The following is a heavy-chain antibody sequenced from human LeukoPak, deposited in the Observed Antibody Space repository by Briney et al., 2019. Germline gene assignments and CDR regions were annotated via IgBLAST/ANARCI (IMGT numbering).Heavy chain of an antibody. CDR1: GFTFSRYS. Sequence: GGSLRLSYAASGFTFSRYSMNWVRRAPGKGLEWVSTISSNSYYIYYADSVKGRFTISRDNAKNSVYLQMNSLTVEDTAEYYCARDHQARFDYWGQGTLVTVSS. CDR2: ISSNSYYI. J-gene: IGHJ4*02. V-gene: IGHV3-21*01. CDR3: ARDHQARFDY. D-gene: IGHD6-6*01.